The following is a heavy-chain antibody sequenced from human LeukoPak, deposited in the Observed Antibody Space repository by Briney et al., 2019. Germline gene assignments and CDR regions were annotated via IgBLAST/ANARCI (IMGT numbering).Heavy chain of an antibody. Sequence: PGGSLRLSCAASGFTFSSYAMSWVRQAPGKGLEWVSAISGSGGSTYYTDSVKGRFTISRDNSKNTLYLQMNSLRAEDTAVYYCAKLRYDFWSGYWAPFFDYWGQGTLVTVSS. V-gene: IGHV3-23*01. CDR1: GFTFSSYA. CDR2: ISGSGGST. D-gene: IGHD3-3*01. J-gene: IGHJ4*02. CDR3: AKLRYDFWSGYWAPFFDY.